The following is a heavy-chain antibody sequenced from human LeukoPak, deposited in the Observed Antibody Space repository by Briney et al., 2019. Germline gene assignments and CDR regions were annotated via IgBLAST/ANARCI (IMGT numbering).Heavy chain of an antibody. J-gene: IGHJ4*02. Sequence: SETLSLTCAVYGGSFSGYYWSWIRQPPGKGLEWIGEINHSGSTNYNPSLKSRVTISVDTSKNQFSLKLSSVTAADTAVYYCARHYDSGAYWYYFDYWGQGTLVTVSS. CDR1: GGSFSGYY. CDR2: INHSGST. V-gene: IGHV4-34*01. CDR3: ARHYDSGAYWYYFDY. D-gene: IGHD3-22*01.